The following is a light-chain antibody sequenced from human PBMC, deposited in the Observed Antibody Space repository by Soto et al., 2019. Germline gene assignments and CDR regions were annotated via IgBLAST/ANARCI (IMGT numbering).Light chain of an antibody. J-gene: IGLJ1*01. Sequence: QSVLTQPRSVSGSPGQSVTISCTGNGNDVGAENYVSWYQQHPGRPPKLLIYGVVRWPSVVPDRFSGYKSGNTASLTISGLQADDEDDYFCCSYAGGYTYLFGAGTKLTVL. V-gene: IGLV2-11*01. CDR3: CSYAGGYTYL. CDR2: GVV. CDR1: GNDVGAENY.